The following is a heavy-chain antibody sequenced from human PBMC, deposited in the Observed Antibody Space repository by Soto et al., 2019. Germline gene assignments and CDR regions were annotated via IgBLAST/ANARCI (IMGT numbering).Heavy chain of an antibody. J-gene: IGHJ4*02. Sequence: EVQLLESGGGLVQPGGSLRLSCAASGFTFSSYAMNWVRQAPGKGLEWVSAISGSGGSTYYADSVKGRFTISRDNSKNTLYLQVNSLRAEDTALYYCANVGGTSHPPIPVDEWGQGTLVTVSS. V-gene: IGHV3-23*01. CDR2: ISGSGGST. CDR1: GFTFSSYA. CDR3: ANVGGTSHPPIPVDE. D-gene: IGHD2-2*02.